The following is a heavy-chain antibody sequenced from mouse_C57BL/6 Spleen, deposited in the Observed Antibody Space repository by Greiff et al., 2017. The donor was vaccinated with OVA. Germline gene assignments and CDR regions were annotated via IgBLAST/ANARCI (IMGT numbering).Heavy chain of an antibody. CDR3: AYYDYYFDY. D-gene: IGHD2-4*01. CDR2: ISYDGSN. CDR1: GYSITSGYY. Sequence: EVKLQESGPGLVKPSQSLSLTCSVTGYSITSGYYWNWIRQFPGNKLEWMGYISYDGSNNYNPSLKNRISITRDTSKNQFFLKLNSVTTEDTATYYCAYYDYYFDYWGQGTTLTVSS. J-gene: IGHJ2*01. V-gene: IGHV3-6*01.